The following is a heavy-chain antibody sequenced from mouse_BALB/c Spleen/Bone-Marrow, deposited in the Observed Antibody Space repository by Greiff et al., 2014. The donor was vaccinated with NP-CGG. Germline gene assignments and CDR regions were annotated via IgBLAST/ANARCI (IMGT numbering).Heavy chain of an antibody. Sequence: EVQVVESGGGLVQPGGSLRPSCATSGFTFTDYYMSWVRQPPGKALEWLGFIRNKANGYTTEYSASVKGRFTISRDNSQSILYLQMNTLRAEDSATYYCARDGYDDYWGQGTTLTVSS. CDR2: IRNKANGYTT. CDR1: GFTFTDYY. D-gene: IGHD2-2*01. J-gene: IGHJ2*01. CDR3: ARDGYDDY. V-gene: IGHV7-3*02.